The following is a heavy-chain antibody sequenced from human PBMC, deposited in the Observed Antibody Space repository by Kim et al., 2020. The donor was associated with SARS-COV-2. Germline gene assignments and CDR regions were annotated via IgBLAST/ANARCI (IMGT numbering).Heavy chain of an antibody. CDR1: GFIFNNNA. D-gene: IGHD3-9*01. Sequence: GGSLRLSCAASGFIFNNNAMTWVRQAPGRGLEWVSSLGGDGATWYANSVKGRFTISRDKSKNTLSLQITGLRAEDTAVYFCFKDIFHWRHDFCGQGTQVT. CDR3: FKDIFHWRHDF. CDR2: LGGDGAT. V-gene: IGHV3-23*01. J-gene: IGHJ4*02.